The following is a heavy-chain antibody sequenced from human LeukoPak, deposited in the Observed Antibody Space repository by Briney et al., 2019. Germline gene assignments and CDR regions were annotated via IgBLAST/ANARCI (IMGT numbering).Heavy chain of an antibody. V-gene: IGHV4-30-4*01. CDR2: IYYSGST. CDR1: GGSISSGDYY. J-gene: IGHJ4*02. Sequence: PSQTLSLTCTVSGGSISSGDYYWGWIRQPPGKGLEWIGYIYYSGSTYYNPSLKSRVTISVDTSKNQFSLKLSSVTAADTAVYYCARDHCSGGSCYSGGWSNLDYWGQGTLVTVSS. D-gene: IGHD2-15*01. CDR3: ARDHCSGGSCYSGGWSNLDY.